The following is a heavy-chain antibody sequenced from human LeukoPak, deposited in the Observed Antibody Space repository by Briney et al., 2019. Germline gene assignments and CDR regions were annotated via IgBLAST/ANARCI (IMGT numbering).Heavy chain of an antibody. D-gene: IGHD3/OR15-3a*01. Sequence: PSETLSLTCTVSGASINTGSFYWTWIRQPAGKGLEWIGRISTGGSTNYNPSLKSRVTMSEDTSKNQLSLKLRSVTAADTAVYFCARDGTGNNDLSGPLTSWGQGTLVIVSS. J-gene: IGHJ1*01. CDR3: ARDGTGNNDLSGPLTS. CDR1: GASINTGSFY. V-gene: IGHV4-61*02. CDR2: ISTGGST.